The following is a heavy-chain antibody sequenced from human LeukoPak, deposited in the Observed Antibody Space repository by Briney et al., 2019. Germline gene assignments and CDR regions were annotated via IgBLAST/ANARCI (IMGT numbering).Heavy chain of an antibody. CDR1: GGSISSYY. J-gene: IGHJ5*02. V-gene: IGHV4-59*01. CDR2: IYYSGST. Sequence: PSETLSLTCTVPGGSISSYYWSWIRQPPGKGLEWIGYIYYSGSTNYNPSLKSRVTISVDTSKNQFSLKLSSVTAADTAVYYCARGVRRSWLQLLAWFDPWGQGTLVTVSS. D-gene: IGHD5-24*01. CDR3: ARGVRRSWLQLLAWFDP.